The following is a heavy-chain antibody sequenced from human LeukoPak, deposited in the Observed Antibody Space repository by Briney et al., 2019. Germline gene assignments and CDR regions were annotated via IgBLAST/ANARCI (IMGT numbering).Heavy chain of an antibody. V-gene: IGHV3-23*01. D-gene: IGHD2-2*01. CDR3: GRLAHNAWYAIDF. CDR1: RFTFSNYV. CDR2: ISGSGRST. Sequence: PGGSLRLSCAASRFTFSNYVMSWVRQAPGGGLECVSAISGSGRSTYYADSVKGRFTISRDNSKNTLYLQMSSLRAEDTAVYYCGRLAHNAWYAIDFWGQGTLVTVSS. J-gene: IGHJ4*02.